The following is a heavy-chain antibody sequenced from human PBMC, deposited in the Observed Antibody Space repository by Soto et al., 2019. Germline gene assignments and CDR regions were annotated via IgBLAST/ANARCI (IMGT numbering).Heavy chain of an antibody. V-gene: IGHV3-23*01. CDR2: IRGSGGST. Sequence: EVQLLESGGGLVQPGGSLRLSCAASGFTFSSYAMSWVRQAPGKGLEWVSAIRGSGGSTYYAESVKGRFTISRDNSKTTLYLQINSLRAQHTAVYYCAKVRAYSSGWHDAFDIWGQGTMVTVSS. CDR3: AKVRAYSSGWHDAFDI. J-gene: IGHJ3*02. CDR1: GFTFSSYA. D-gene: IGHD6-19*01.